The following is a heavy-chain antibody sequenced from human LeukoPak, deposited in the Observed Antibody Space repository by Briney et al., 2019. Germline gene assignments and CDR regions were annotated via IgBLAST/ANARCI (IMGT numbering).Heavy chain of an antibody. J-gene: IGHJ4*02. CDR1: GCTFSSYA. CDR2: ISYDGSNK. V-gene: IGHV3-30-3*01. Sequence: GGSLILSCAASGCTFSSYAMDWVRQAPGQGLEWVAVISYDGSNKYYADSVKGRFTISRDNSKNTLYLQMNSLRAEDTAVYYCARDFSYYGSGSYYINWGQGTLVTVSS. D-gene: IGHD3-10*01. CDR3: ARDFSYYGSGSYYIN.